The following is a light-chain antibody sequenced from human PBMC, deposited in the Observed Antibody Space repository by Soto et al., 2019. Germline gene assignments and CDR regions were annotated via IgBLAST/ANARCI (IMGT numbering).Light chain of an antibody. Sequence: DIQMTQSPSSLSASLGDSVTITCRASQDIKNFFAWYQQRPGEVPKVLIYAASSLRPGVPTRFSGNGSGTDFTFTINSLEPEDVATYYCQKYDRAPSTFGQGTKV. J-gene: IGKJ1*01. V-gene: IGKV1-27*01. CDR3: QKYDRAPST. CDR1: QDIKNF. CDR2: AAS.